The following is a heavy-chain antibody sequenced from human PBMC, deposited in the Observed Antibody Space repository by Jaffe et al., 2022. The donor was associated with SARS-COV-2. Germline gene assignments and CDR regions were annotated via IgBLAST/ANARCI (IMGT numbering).Heavy chain of an antibody. Sequence: QVQLQESGPGLVKPSETLSLTCTVSGGSISSYYWSWIRQPPGKGLEWIGYIYYSGSTNYNPSLKSRVTISVDTSKNQFSLKLSSVTAADTAVYYCARYRWSSLLFDYWGQGTLVTVSS. CDR3: ARYRWSSLLFDY. J-gene: IGHJ4*02. D-gene: IGHD2-8*02. CDR1: GGSISSYY. CDR2: IYYSGST. V-gene: IGHV4-59*01.